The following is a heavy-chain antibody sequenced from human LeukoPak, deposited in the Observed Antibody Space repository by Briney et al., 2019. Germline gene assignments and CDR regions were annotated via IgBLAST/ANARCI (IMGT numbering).Heavy chain of an antibody. Sequence: ASVKVSCKASGYTFTSYYIHWVRQAPGQGLEWMGLITPSVGSTIYAQSFQVRVTMTRDTSISTAYMELSRLRSDDTAVYYCARDRDYDYVWGSYTDAFDIWGQGTMVTVSS. CDR1: GYTFTSYY. D-gene: IGHD3-16*01. CDR2: ITPSVGST. J-gene: IGHJ3*02. CDR3: ARDRDYDYVWGSYTDAFDI. V-gene: IGHV1-46*01.